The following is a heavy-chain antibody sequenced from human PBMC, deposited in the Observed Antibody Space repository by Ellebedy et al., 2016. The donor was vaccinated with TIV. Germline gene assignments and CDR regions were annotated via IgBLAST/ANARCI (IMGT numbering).Heavy chain of an antibody. Sequence: GESLKISXKASGYTFTTYWIGWVRQLPGKGLEWMAIIYPEDSDTRYSPSFQGQVTISADKSINTAYLQWNSLKASDTAMYYCARHRFAYFDYWGQGALVTVSS. J-gene: IGHJ4*02. V-gene: IGHV5-51*01. CDR3: ARHRFAYFDY. CDR2: IYPEDSDT. CDR1: GYTFTTYW.